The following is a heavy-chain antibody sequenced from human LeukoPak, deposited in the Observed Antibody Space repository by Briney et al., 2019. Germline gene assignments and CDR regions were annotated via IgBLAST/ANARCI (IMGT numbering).Heavy chain of an antibody. CDR1: GFTFDDYA. V-gene: IGHV3-9*01. Sequence: GGSLRLSCAASGFTFDDYAMHWVRQAPGKGLEWVSGISWNSGSIGYADSVKGRFTISRDNAKNSLYLQMNSLTVEDTAVYYCVREESFRAFDIWGQGTMVTVSS. CDR2: ISWNSGSI. CDR3: VREESFRAFDI. J-gene: IGHJ3*02.